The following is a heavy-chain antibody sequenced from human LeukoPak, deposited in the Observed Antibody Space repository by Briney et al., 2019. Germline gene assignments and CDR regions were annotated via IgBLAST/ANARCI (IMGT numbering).Heavy chain of an antibody. CDR3: ARAAGPHTAMVL. J-gene: IGHJ4*02. CDR1: GFTFSDYY. V-gene: IGHV3-11*06. Sequence: PGGSLRLSCAASGFTFSDYYMSWIRQAPGKGLEWVSYISSSSSYTNYADPVKGRFTISRDNAKNSLYLQMNSLRAEDTAVYYCARAAGPHTAMVLWGQGTLVTVSS. D-gene: IGHD5-18*01. CDR2: ISSSSSYT.